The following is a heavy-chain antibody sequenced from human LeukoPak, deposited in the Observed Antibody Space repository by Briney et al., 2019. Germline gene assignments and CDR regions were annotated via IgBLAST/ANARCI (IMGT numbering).Heavy chain of an antibody. CDR2: ISWNSGSI. D-gene: IGHD6-19*01. Sequence: PGGSLRLSCAASGFTFDDYTMHWVRQAPGKGLEWVSGISWNSGSIGYADSVKGRFTISRDNAKNSLYLQINSLRAEDTAVYYCAKMPVSYSSGWSNFDYWGQGTLVTVSS. CDR3: AKMPVSYSSGWSNFDY. J-gene: IGHJ4*02. V-gene: IGHV3-9*01. CDR1: GFTFDDYT.